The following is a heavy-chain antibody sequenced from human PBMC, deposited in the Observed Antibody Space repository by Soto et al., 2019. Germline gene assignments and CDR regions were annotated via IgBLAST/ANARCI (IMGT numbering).Heavy chain of an antibody. J-gene: IGHJ6*02. Sequence: HPGGSLRLSCAASGVTFSSYWMHWVRQAPGKGLVWFSRINSGGSNTFYADSVKGRFTISRDNSKNTLYLQMNSLRAEDTAVYYCARDSVVAATYPSPKAHYYYYYYGMDVWGQGTTVTVSS. CDR3: ARDSVVAATYPSPKAHYYYYYYGMDV. D-gene: IGHD2-15*01. V-gene: IGHV3-74*01. CDR2: INSGGSNT. CDR1: GVTFSSYW.